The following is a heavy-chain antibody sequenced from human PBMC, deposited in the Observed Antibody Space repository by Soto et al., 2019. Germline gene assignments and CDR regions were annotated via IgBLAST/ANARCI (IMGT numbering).Heavy chain of an antibody. D-gene: IGHD6-6*01. J-gene: IGHJ6*02. Sequence: ASVKVSCKASGYTFTGYYMHWVRQAPGQGLEWMGWINPNSGGTNYAQKFQGRVTMTRDTSISTAYMELSRLRSDDTAVYYCARDYPYSSSSSDYYYGMEVWGQGTRVTVSS. V-gene: IGHV1-2*02. CDR3: ARDYPYSSSSSDYYYGMEV. CDR2: INPNSGGT. CDR1: GYTFTGYY.